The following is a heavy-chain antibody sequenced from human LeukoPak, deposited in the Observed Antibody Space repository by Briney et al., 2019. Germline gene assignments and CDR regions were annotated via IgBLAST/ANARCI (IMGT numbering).Heavy chain of an antibody. CDR1: GFTFSTYW. J-gene: IGHJ4*02. D-gene: IGHD3-16*01. CDR2: IKQDGSEK. V-gene: IGHV3-7*05. CDR3: ARDRWGNDY. Sequence: PGGSLRLSCAASGFTFSTYWMSWVRQAPAKGLEWVGNIKQDGSEKYYVDSVEGRFTISRDNAKNSLYLQMNSLRAEDTAVYYCARDRWGNDYWGQGTLVTVSS.